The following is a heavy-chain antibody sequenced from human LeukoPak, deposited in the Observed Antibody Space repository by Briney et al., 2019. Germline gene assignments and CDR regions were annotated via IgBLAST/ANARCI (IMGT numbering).Heavy chain of an antibody. CDR3: ARDLKYYYDSSGYLYYYYYMDV. V-gene: IGHV3-48*03. J-gene: IGHJ6*03. Sequence: PGGSLRLSCAASGFTFSSYEMNWVRQAPGKGLEWVSYISSSGSTIYYADSVKGRFTISRDNAKNSLYLQMNSLRAEDTAVYYCARDLKYYYDSSGYLYYYYYMDVWGKGTTVTVSS. D-gene: IGHD3-22*01. CDR2: ISSSGSTI. CDR1: GFTFSSYE.